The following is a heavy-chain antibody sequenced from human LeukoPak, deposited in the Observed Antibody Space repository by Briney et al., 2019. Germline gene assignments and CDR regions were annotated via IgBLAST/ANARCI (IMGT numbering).Heavy chain of an antibody. CDR1: GYTLTSYD. D-gene: IGHD3-3*01. Sequence: ASVKVSCKASGYTLTSYDIHWVRQAPGQGLEWMGIINPSGGSTSYAQKFQGRVTMTRDTSTSTVYMELSSLRSEDTAVYYCARVSSPIFGVVIYFDYWGQGTMVTVSS. V-gene: IGHV1-46*01. J-gene: IGHJ4*02. CDR3: ARVSSPIFGVVIYFDY. CDR2: INPSGGST.